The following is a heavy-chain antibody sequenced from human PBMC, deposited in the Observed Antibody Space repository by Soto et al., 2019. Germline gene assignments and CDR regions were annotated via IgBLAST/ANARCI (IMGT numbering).Heavy chain of an antibody. V-gene: IGHV1-69*01. CDR2: IIPIFGTA. Sequence: QVQLVQSGAEVKKPGSSVKVSCKASGGTFSSYAISWVRQAPGQGLEWMGGIIPIFGTANYAQKFQGRVTITADESTSNAHMELSSLRSADTAVYYCARTQVVVPAAARYYYYYGMDVWGQGTTVTVSS. D-gene: IGHD2-2*01. CDR1: GGTFSSYA. CDR3: ARTQVVVPAAARYYYYYGMDV. J-gene: IGHJ6*02.